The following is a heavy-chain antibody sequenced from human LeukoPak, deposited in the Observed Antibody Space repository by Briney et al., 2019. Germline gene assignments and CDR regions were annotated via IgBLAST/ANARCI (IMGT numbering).Heavy chain of an antibody. CDR2: ISAYNGDT. D-gene: IGHD3-16*02. CDR1: GYTFTSYG. CDR3: ARDFRKDYVWGSYRSNWFDP. V-gene: IGHV1-18*01. J-gene: IGHJ5*02. Sequence: ASVKVSCKASGYTFTSYGISWVRQAPGQGLEWMGWISAYNGDTKYAQKFQGRVTITADKSTSTAYMELSSLRSEDTAVYYCARDFRKDYVWGSYRSNWFDPWGQGTLVTVSS.